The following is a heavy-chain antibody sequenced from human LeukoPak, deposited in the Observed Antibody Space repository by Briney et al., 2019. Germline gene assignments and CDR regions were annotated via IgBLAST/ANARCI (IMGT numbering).Heavy chain of an antibody. D-gene: IGHD5-24*01. Sequence: GGSLRLSCAASGFTFSSYSMNWVRQAPGKGLEWVSSISSSSNYIYYADSVKGRFTISRDNAKNSLFLQMSSLRAEDTAAYYCARGLESLDYWGQGTLVTVSS. CDR3: ARGLESLDY. V-gene: IGHV3-21*01. CDR1: GFTFSSYS. J-gene: IGHJ4*02. CDR2: ISSSSNYI.